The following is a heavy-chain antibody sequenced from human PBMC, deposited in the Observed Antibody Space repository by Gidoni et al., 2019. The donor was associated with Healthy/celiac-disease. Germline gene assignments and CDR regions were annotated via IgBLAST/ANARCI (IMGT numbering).Heavy chain of an antibody. CDR2: LWYDGSNK. J-gene: IGHJ6*03. CDR3: ARGVLLYYYYMDV. Sequence: QVQLVESGGGVVQPGRSLRRSCAASGFTLSSYGMHWVRQAPGKGLELLAVLWYDGSNKYYADSVKGRFTISRDNSKNTLYLQMISLRAEDTAVYYCARGVLLYYYYMDVWGKGTTVTVSS. V-gene: IGHV3-33*01. CDR1: GFTLSSYG. D-gene: IGHD3-10*01.